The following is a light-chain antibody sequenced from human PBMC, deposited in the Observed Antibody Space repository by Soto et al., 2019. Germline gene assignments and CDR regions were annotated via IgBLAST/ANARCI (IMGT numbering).Light chain of an antibody. CDR3: QHYGRSAYT. Sequence: EIVLTQSPGTLSLSPGERATLSCRASQSVSSNYLAWYQQKPGQAPRLLIYGASSRATGIPDRFSVSGSGTDFTLNISRLEPEDFAVYYCQHYGRSAYTFGQGTTLEIK. CDR2: GAS. CDR1: QSVSSNY. J-gene: IGKJ2*01. V-gene: IGKV3-20*01.